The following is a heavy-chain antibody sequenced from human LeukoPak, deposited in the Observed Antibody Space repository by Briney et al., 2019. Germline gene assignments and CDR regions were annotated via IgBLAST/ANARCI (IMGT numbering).Heavy chain of an antibody. CDR1: GGSISSYY. Sequence: PSETLSLTCTVSGGSISSYYWSWIRQPPGKGLEWIGYIYYSGSTNYNPSLKSRVTISVDTSKTQFSLKLSSVTAADTAVYYCARHSSHYGMDVWGQGTTVTVSS. CDR2: IYYSGST. J-gene: IGHJ6*02. D-gene: IGHD2-2*01. CDR3: ARHSSHYGMDV. V-gene: IGHV4-59*08.